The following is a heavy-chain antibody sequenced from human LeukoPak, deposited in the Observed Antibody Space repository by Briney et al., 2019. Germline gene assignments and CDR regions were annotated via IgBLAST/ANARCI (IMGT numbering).Heavy chain of an antibody. J-gene: IGHJ4*02. D-gene: IGHD6-19*01. CDR2: ISGSGGST. CDR3: ANSKQWLVRYYFDY. V-gene: IGHV3-23*01. CDR1: GFIFSNYA. Sequence: PGGSLRLSCAPSGFIFSNYAMSWVCQAPGKGLEWVSAISGSGGSTYYADSVKGRFTISRDNSKNTLYLQMNSLRAEDTAVYYCANSKQWLVRYYFDYWGQGTLVTVSS.